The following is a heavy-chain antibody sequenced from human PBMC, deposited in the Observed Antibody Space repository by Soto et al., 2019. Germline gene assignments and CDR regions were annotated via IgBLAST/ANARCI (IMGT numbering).Heavy chain of an antibody. D-gene: IGHD6-13*01. J-gene: IGHJ5*02. CDR2: INAANGDT. CDR3: VRRHVSATGIDWFDR. V-gene: IGHV1-3*01. Sequence: RASVKVSCKASGYTFTSYGIHWVRQAPGQRPEWMGWINAANGDTKYSPKFQGRVTITRDTSASTAYMELSSLRSEDTAVYYCVRRHVSATGIDWFDRWGQGTLVTVSP. CDR1: GYTFTSYG.